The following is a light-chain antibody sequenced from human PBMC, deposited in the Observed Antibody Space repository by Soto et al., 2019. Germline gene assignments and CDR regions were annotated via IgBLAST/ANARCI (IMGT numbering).Light chain of an antibody. J-gene: IGKJ4*01. CDR2: AAS. V-gene: IGKV3-20*01. Sequence: EIVLTQSPGTLSLSPGERATLSCRASQRVSSSYLAWYQQKPGQAPRLLIYAASSRATGIPNRFSGSGSGTDFTLTISRLAPEDFAVYYCQQYGSSPPLTFGGGTKVEIK. CDR3: QQYGSSPPLT. CDR1: QRVSSSY.